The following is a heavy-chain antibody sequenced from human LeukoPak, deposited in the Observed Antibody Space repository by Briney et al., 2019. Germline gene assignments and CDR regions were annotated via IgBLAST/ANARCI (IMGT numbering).Heavy chain of an antibody. CDR2: ISNTGGNT. CDR3: AKDRTVGASYWYFDL. CDR1: GFSFNTYA. Sequence: GGSLRLSCAASGFSFNTYAMSWVRQAPGKGLEWVPAISNTGGNTYYADSVKGRFTISRDSSKNTLFLHMNTLRAEDTAIYYCAKDRTVGASYWYFDLWGRGTLVTVSS. V-gene: IGHV3-23*01. D-gene: IGHD1-26*01. J-gene: IGHJ2*01.